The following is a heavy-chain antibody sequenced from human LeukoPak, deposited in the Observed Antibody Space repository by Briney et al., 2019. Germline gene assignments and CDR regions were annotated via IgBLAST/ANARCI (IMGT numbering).Heavy chain of an antibody. CDR3: ARDLVVATGPDY. CDR1: GFTLSSYW. CDR2: INNDGSTT. D-gene: IGHD5-12*01. V-gene: IGHV3-74*01. Sequence: GGSLRLSCAASGFTLSSYWMHWVRHAPGKGRVWVSRINNDGSTTNYADSVKGRFTISRDNAKNTLYLQMNSLRAEDTAVYYCARDLVVATGPDYWGQGTLVTVSS. J-gene: IGHJ4*02.